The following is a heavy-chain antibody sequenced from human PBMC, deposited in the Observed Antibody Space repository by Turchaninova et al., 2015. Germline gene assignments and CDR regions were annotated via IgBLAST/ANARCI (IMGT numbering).Heavy chain of an antibody. CDR2: ISWDGGST. CDR3: AKPVRRRSGNPAIDY. V-gene: IGHV3-43D*04. D-gene: IGHD3-10*01. Sequence: GVVWGQQRVSRGRSVASSGVTFDYDAMHWVRQAPGKGLEWVSRISWDGGSTYYADSVKVRFTISRDNSKNSLYLQMNSLRAEDTALYYCAKPVRRRSGNPAIDYWGQGTLVTVSS. CDR1: GVTFDYDA. J-gene: IGHJ4*02.